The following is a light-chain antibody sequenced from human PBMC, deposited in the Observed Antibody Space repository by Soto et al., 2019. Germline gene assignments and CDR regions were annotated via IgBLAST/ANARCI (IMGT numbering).Light chain of an antibody. CDR3: SSYTSSNTLEV. CDR2: EVN. Sequence: PASVSGSPGQSITISCTGTSRDVGGSNYVSWYQHHPHRAPKLLIYEVNYRPSGVSSRFSGSKSGNTASLTISGLQAEDEADYYCSSYTSSNTLEVFGVGTKVTVL. CDR1: SRDVGGSNY. V-gene: IGLV2-14*01. J-gene: IGLJ1*01.